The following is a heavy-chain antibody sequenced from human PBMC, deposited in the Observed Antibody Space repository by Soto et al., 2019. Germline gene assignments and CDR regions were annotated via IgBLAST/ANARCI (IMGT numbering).Heavy chain of an antibody. CDR2: IDWDDDK. Sequence: SGPTLVNPTQTVTLTCTFSGFSLSTSGMRVSWIRQPPGKALEWLARIDWDDDKFYSTSLKTRLTISKDTSKNQVVLTMTNMDPVDTAKYYCARIQGSQYYFDYWGQGTLVSDSS. CDR3: ARIQGSQYYFDY. CDR1: GFSLSTSGMR. J-gene: IGHJ4*02. D-gene: IGHD3-10*01. V-gene: IGHV2-70*04.